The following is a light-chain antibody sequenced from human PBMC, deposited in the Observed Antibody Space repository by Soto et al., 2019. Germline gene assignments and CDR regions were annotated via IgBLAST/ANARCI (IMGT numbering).Light chain of an antibody. Sequence: QSVLTQPPSASGSPGQSGTISCTGNSSYVGAYNYVSWYQQHPGKAPKLMIYEVSKRPSGVPDRFSGSKSGNTASLTVSGLQAEDETDYYCSSYAGSNTYVFGTGTKVTVL. CDR2: EVS. CDR3: SSYAGSNTYV. J-gene: IGLJ1*01. V-gene: IGLV2-8*01. CDR1: SSYVGAYNY.